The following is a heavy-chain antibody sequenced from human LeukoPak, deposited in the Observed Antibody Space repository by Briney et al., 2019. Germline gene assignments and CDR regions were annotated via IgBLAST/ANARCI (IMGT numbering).Heavy chain of an antibody. CDR3: ARLWDYYDSSGIDY. CDR1: GFTFSSYA. V-gene: IGHV3-23*01. J-gene: IGHJ4*02. Sequence: QPGGSLRLSCAASGFTFSSYAMSWVRQAPGKGLEWVSAISGSGGSTYYADSVKGRFTISRDNSKNTLYLQMNSLRAEDTAVYHCARLWDYYDSSGIDYWGQGTLVTVSS. D-gene: IGHD3-22*01. CDR2: ISGSGGST.